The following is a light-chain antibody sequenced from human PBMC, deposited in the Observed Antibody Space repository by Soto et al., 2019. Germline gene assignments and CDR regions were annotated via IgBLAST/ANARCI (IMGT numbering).Light chain of an antibody. J-gene: IGKJ4*01. CDR3: QQYNGWPLT. V-gene: IGKV3-15*01. Sequence: EIVMTQSPATPSVSPGERATLSCRASQSVSSDLAWYQQRPGQAPRLLTYGASTRATGIPASFSGSGSGTEFTLTISGLQSEDFAVYYCQQYNGWPLTFGGGTKVDIK. CDR1: QSVSSD. CDR2: GAS.